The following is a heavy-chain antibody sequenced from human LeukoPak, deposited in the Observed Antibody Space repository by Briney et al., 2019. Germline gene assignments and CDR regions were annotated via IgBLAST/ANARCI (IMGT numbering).Heavy chain of an antibody. V-gene: IGHV1-69*01. CDR3: ASGFSGWYYYAFDI. D-gene: IGHD6-19*01. Sequence: SVKVSCKASGGTFSSYAISWVRQAPGQGLEWMGGIIPIFGTANYAQKFQGRVTITADESTSTAYMELSSLRSEDTAVYYCASGFSGWYYYAFDIWGQGTMVTVSS. CDR2: IIPIFGTA. CDR1: GGTFSSYA. J-gene: IGHJ3*02.